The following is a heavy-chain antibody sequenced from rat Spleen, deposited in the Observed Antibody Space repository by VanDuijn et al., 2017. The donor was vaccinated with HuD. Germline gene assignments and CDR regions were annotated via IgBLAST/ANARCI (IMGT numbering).Heavy chain of an antibody. V-gene: IGHV5-22*01. D-gene: IGHD1-10*01. J-gene: IGHJ4*01. CDR3: ARDNNYGMDA. CDR1: GFTFNNYD. Sequence: EVQLVESDGGLVQPGRSLKLSCAASGFTFNNYDMAWVRQAPKKGLEWVASISYEGSSTYYGDSVKGRFTISRDNAKSTLYLQMNSLRSEDTATYYCARDNNYGMDAWGQGASVTVSS. CDR2: ISYEGSST.